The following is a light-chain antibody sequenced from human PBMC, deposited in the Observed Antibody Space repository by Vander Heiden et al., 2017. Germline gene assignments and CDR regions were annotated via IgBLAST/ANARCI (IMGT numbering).Light chain of an antibody. CDR1: QSVLYSSNNKNY. CDR2: WAS. CDR3: QQDDSTPWT. J-gene: IGKJ1*01. Sequence: INCKSSQSVLYSSNNKNYFAWYQQKPGQPPKLLIYWASTRESGVPDRFSGSGSGTDFTLTISSLQAEDVALYFCQQDDSTPWTFGQGTKVEIK. V-gene: IGKV4-1*01.